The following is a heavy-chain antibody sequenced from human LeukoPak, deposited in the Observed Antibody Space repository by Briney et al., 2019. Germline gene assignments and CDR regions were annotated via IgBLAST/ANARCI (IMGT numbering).Heavy chain of an antibody. J-gene: IGHJ4*02. V-gene: IGHV3-48*03. Sequence: GGSLRLSCAASGFTFSSYDMNWVRQAPGEGLEWVSYISTSGSTTYYADSVKGRFTISRDNAKNSLFLQMNSLRSEDTAVYFCARVGITAATADYWGQGTLVTVSS. CDR2: ISTSGSTT. D-gene: IGHD4-23*01. CDR1: GFTFSSYD. CDR3: ARVGITAATADY.